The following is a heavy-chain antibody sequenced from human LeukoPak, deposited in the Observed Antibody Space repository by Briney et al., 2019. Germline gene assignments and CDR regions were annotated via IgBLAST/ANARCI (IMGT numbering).Heavy chain of an antibody. CDR1: VGSIISPN. CDR3: ARGTRNPEVLGFDY. J-gene: IGHJ4*02. Sequence: SETLSLTSTDPVGSIISPNWSSIRDTLGKGLERIGYIYYSGSTNYNPSLKSRVTISVDTSKNQFSLKLSSVTAADTAVYYCARGTRNPEVLGFDYWGQGTLVTVSS. CDR2: IYYSGST. D-gene: IGHD1-14*01. V-gene: IGHV4-59*11.